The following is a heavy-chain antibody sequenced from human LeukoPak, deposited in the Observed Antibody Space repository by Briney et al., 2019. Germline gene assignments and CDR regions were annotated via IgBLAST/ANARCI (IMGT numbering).Heavy chain of an antibody. CDR2: IYYSGST. CDR1: GGSISSYY. J-gene: IGHJ6*02. Sequence: SETLSLTCTVSGGSISSYYWSWIRQPPGKGLEWIGYIYYSGSTNYNPSLKSRVTISVDTSKNQFSLKLSSVTAADTAVYYCASWLAAQTSAHYGMDVWGQGTTVTVSS. V-gene: IGHV4-59*01. D-gene: IGHD6-19*01. CDR3: ASWLAAQTSAHYGMDV.